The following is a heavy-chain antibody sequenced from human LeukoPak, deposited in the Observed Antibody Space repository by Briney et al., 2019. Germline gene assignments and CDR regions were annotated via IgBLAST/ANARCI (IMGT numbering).Heavy chain of an antibody. Sequence: SVKVSCKASGHTFTSYYMHWVRQAPGQGLEWMGGIIPIFGTANYAQKFQGRVTITADESTSTAYMELSSLRSEDTAVYYCARAFPRGVVDYWGQGTLVTVSS. D-gene: IGHD3-10*01. CDR3: ARAFPRGVVDY. CDR1: GHTFTSYY. J-gene: IGHJ4*02. V-gene: IGHV1-69*13. CDR2: IIPIFGTA.